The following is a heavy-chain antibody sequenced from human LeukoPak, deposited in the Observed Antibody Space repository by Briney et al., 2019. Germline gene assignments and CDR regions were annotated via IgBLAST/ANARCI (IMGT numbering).Heavy chain of an antibody. CDR1: GFTFSSSA. Sequence: AGSLRLSCAASGFTFSSSAMSWVRQAPGKGLEWVSTISASGGSTYYAVSVKGRFTISRDDSENTLYLQMNSLRAEDTAVYYCAKDGAAAGTWGQGTLVTVSS. V-gene: IGHV3-23*01. CDR2: ISASGGST. D-gene: IGHD6-13*01. CDR3: AKDGAAAGT. J-gene: IGHJ5*02.